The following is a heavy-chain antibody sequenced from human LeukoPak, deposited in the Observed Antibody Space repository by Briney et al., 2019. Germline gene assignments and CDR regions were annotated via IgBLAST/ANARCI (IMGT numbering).Heavy chain of an antibody. J-gene: IGHJ4*02. CDR1: GYTFTSYG. Sequence: ASVKVSCKASGYTFTSYGTSCVRQAPGQGLEWMGWISAYNGNTNYAQKLRGRVTMTTDTSTSTAYMELRSLRSDDTAVYYCARDMYRSGRVPFDYWGQGTLVTVSS. CDR3: ARDMYRSGRVPFDY. D-gene: IGHD6-19*01. V-gene: IGHV1-18*01. CDR2: ISAYNGNT.